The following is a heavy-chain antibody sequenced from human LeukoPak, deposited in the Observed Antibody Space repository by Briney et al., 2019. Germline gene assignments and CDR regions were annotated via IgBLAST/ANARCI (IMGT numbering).Heavy chain of an antibody. CDR2: ISSSGSTI. J-gene: IGHJ5*02. V-gene: IGHV3-48*03. Sequence: GGSLRLSCAASGFTFSSYEMNWARQAPGKGLEWVSYISSSGSTIYYADSVKGRFTISRDNAKNSLYLQMNSLRAEDTAVYYCARAGAIVVVTFDPWGQGTLVTVSS. D-gene: IGHD3-22*01. CDR3: ARAGAIVVVTFDP. CDR1: GFTFSSYE.